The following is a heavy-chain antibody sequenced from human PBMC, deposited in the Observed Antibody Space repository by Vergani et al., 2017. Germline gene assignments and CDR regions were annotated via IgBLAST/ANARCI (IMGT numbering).Heavy chain of an antibody. CDR2: ISGSGGST. Sequence: VQLVESGGGLVKPGGSLRLSCAASGFTFSSYAMSWVRQAPGKGLEWVSAISGSGGSTYYADSVKGRFTISRDNSKNTLYLQMNSLRAEDTAVYYCAKADCSGGSCYSGYYYGMDVWGQGTTVTVSS. V-gene: IGHV3-23*04. D-gene: IGHD2-15*01. CDR1: GFTFSSYA. CDR3: AKADCSGGSCYSGYYYGMDV. J-gene: IGHJ6*02.